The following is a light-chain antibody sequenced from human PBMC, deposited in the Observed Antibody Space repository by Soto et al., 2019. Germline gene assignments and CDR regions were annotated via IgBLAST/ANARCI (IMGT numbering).Light chain of an antibody. J-gene: IGKJ5*01. CDR3: QQSYSMPIT. Sequence: AIRMTQSPSSFSASTGDRVTITCRASQVISSYLAWYQLKLRRASKQLIYSVSNLESGVPARFSGSGSGIDFTLTISSLQPEDFATYYCQQSYSMPITFGQGTRLEIK. CDR2: SVS. V-gene: IGKV1-8*01. CDR1: QVISSY.